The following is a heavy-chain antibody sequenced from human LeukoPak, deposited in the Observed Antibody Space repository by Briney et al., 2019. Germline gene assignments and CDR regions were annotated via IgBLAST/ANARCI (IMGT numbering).Heavy chain of an antibody. D-gene: IGHD6-13*01. CDR1: GFTVSSNY. Sequence: QSGGSLRLSCAASGFTVSSNYMSWVRQAPGKGLEWVSVIYSGGSTYYADSVKGRFTISRDNSKNTLYLQMNSLRAEDTAVYYCARYRAAAGVDYWGQGTLVTVSS. V-gene: IGHV3-66*01. J-gene: IGHJ4*02. CDR3: ARYRAAAGVDY. CDR2: IYSGGST.